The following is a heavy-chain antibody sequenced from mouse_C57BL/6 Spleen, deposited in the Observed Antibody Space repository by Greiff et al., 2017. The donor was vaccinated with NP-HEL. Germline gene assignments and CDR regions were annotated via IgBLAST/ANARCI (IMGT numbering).Heavy chain of an antibody. V-gene: IGHV1-53*01. D-gene: IGHD2-3*01. CDR1: GYTFTSYW. Sequence: QVQLQQPGTELVKPGASVKLSCKASGYTFTSYWMHWVKQRPGQGLEWIGNINTSNGGTNYNEKFKSKATLTVVKSSSTAYMQLSSLTSEDSAVYYCAREWLLRGYFDYWGQGTTLTVSS. CDR3: AREWLLRGYFDY. CDR2: INTSNGGT. J-gene: IGHJ2*01.